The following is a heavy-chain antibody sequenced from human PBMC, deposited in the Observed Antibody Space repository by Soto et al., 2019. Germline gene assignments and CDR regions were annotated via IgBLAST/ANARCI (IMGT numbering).Heavy chain of an antibody. CDR3: ASGVRSGYRYWYFDL. V-gene: IGHV1-69*13. D-gene: IGHD3-22*01. Sequence: SVKVSCKASGGTFSSYAISWVRQAPGQGLEWMGGIIPIFGTASYAQKFQGRVTITADESTSTAYMELSSLRSEDTAVYYCASGVRSGYRYWYFDLWGRGTLVTVSS. CDR2: IIPIFGTA. CDR1: GGTFSSYA. J-gene: IGHJ2*01.